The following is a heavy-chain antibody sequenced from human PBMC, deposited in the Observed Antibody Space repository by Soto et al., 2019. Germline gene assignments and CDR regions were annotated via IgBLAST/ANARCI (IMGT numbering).Heavy chain of an antibody. CDR1: GGSFSGYY. V-gene: IGHV4-34*01. Sequence: QVQLQQWGAGLLKPSETLSLTCGVYGGSFSGYYWSWIRQPPGKGLEWIGEVNHSGSTKYKPSLRSRVTISLDTSENQCSLKLSSVTAADTAVYYCARRSTTYGMDVWGQGTTVTVSS. CDR2: VNHSGST. CDR3: ARRSTTYGMDV. J-gene: IGHJ6*02.